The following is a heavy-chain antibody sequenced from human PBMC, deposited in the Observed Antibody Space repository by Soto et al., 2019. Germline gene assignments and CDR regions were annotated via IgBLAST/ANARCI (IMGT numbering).Heavy chain of an antibody. CDR1: GGSISSSSYY. J-gene: IGHJ4*02. CDR2: IYYSGST. CDR3: ARPAMVFSYFDY. V-gene: IGHV4-39*01. Sequence: SETLSLTCTVSGGSISSSSYYWGWIRQPPGKGLEWIGSIYYSGSTYYNPSLKSRVTISVDTSKNQFSLKLSSVTAADTAVYYCARPAMVFSYFDYWGQGTLVTVSS. D-gene: IGHD5-18*01.